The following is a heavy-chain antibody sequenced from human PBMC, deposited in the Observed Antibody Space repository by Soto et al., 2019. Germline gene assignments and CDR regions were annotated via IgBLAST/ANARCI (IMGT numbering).Heavy chain of an antibody. CDR3: ATTRGSYFDY. Sequence: SETLSLTCTVSGGSTSNYYWSWIRQPPGKGLEWIGYISYIGSTNYNPSLKSRVTTSLDTSNNQFSLRLTSVTAADTAVYYCATTRGSYFDYWGQGTLVTVSS. CDR2: ISYIGST. D-gene: IGHD1-26*01. CDR1: GGSTSNYY. V-gene: IGHV4-59*01. J-gene: IGHJ4*02.